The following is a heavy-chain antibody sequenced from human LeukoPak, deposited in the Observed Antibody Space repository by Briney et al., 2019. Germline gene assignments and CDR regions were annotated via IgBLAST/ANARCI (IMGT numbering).Heavy chain of an antibody. J-gene: IGHJ4*02. CDR1: GYTFTSYD. CDR2: MNPNSGNT. D-gene: IGHD2-21*02. CDR3: ARDDYCGGDCRTSAFDY. Sequence: GASVKVSCKASGYTFTSYDINWVRQATGQGLEWMGWMNPNSGNTGYAQKFQGRVTMTRNTSISTAYMELSSLRSEDTAVYYCARDDYCGGDCRTSAFDYWGQGTLVTVSS. V-gene: IGHV1-8*01.